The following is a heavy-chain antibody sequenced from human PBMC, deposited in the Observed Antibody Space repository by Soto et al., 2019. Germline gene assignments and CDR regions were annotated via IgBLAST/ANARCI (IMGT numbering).Heavy chain of an antibody. J-gene: IGHJ4*02. D-gene: IGHD3-10*01. CDR2: ISSSSSTI. Sequence: EVQLVESGGGLVQPGGSLRLSCADSGFTFSTYSMNWVRQAPGKGLEWVSYISSSSSTINYAGSVKGRFTISRDNAKNSLYLQMNSLRAEDTAVYYCARGRTLMEYWGQGTLVTVSS. CDR3: ARGRTLMEY. CDR1: GFTFSTYS. V-gene: IGHV3-48*01.